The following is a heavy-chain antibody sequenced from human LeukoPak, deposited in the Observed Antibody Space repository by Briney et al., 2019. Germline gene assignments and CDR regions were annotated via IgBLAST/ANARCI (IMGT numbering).Heavy chain of an antibody. CDR2: INHSGRT. D-gene: IGHD3-3*01. V-gene: IGHV4-34*01. CDR3: ARGRKITISAEYYYYCMDV. CDR1: GGSFSGYY. J-gene: IGHJ6*02. Sequence: SETLSLTCAVYGGSFSGYYWSWLRRPPGKGLEGIGEINHSGRTNYNPSLKSRVTISVDTSKNQFSLKLSSVTAADTAVYYCARGRKITISAEYYYYCMDVWGQGTTVTVSS.